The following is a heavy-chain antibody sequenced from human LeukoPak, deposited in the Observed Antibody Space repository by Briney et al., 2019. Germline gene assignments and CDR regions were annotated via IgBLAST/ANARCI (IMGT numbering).Heavy chain of an antibody. Sequence: SQTLSLTCTVSGGSISSGSYYWSWIRQPAGKGLEWIGRIYTSGSTNYNPSLKSRVTKSVDTSKNQFSLKLSSVTAADTAVYYCARVAKQQLVPYYYYYYYMDVWGKGTTVTVSS. CDR3: ARVAKQQLVPYYYYYYYMDV. D-gene: IGHD6-13*01. V-gene: IGHV4-61*02. J-gene: IGHJ6*03. CDR2: IYTSGST. CDR1: GGSISSGSYY.